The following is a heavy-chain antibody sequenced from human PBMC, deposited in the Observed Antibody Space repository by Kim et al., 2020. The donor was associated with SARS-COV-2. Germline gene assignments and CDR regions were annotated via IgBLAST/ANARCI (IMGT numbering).Heavy chain of an antibody. CDR3: ARDRRSSPLYTSSYYGMDV. J-gene: IGHJ6*02. Sequence: GRCTISRDNAKNSLYLKMSSLRAEDTAVYYCARDRRSSPLYTSSYYGMDVWGQGTTVTVSS. V-gene: IGHV3-11*01. D-gene: IGHD6-13*01.